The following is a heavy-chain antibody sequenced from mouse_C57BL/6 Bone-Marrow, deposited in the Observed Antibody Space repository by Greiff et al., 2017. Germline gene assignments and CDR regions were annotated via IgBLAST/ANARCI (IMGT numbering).Heavy chain of an antibody. Sequence: VQLVESGAELVKPGASVKISCKASGYAFSSYWMNWVKQRPGKGLEWIGQIFPGDGVTNTNGKFKGKATLTADKSSRAAYMQLSSLTSEDSAVCFCSRGAYWGQGTLVTVSA. J-gene: IGHJ3*01. CDR2: IFPGDGVT. CDR3: SRGAY. V-gene: IGHV1-80*01. CDR1: GYAFSSYW.